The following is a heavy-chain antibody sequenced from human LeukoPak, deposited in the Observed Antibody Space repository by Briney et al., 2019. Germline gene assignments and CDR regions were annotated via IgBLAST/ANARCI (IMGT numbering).Heavy chain of an antibody. CDR1: GYAFTGYY. CDR2: VNPRNGDT. D-gene: IGHD3-10*01. CDR3: ATGAQYGLWGVPYFYYMHV. V-gene: IGHV1-2*02. J-gene: IGHJ6*03. Sequence: GASVKVSCKASGYAFTGYYVHWVRQAPGHGFEWMGWVNPRNGDTHYAQKFQGRVTIIGDTSISTAYMELSGLTSDDTAVYYCATGAQYGLWGVPYFYYMHVWGKGTTDTVSS.